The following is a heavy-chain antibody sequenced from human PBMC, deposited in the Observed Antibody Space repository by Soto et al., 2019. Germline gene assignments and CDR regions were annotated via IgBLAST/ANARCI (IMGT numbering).Heavy chain of an antibody. V-gene: IGHV3-33*01. CDR2: IWYDGSEK. CDR3: ARDGQQQAPYALDV. Sequence: QVQLVESGGGVVQPGRSLRLSCAASGFTFNHNAMHWVRQAAGKGLEWVAQIWYDGSEKYYTDSVKGRFSISRDNFKNTVFRQMDSLRVEDTAVYYCARDGQQQAPYALDVWGQGTTVIVSS. J-gene: IGHJ6*02. D-gene: IGHD6-13*01. CDR1: GFTFNHNA.